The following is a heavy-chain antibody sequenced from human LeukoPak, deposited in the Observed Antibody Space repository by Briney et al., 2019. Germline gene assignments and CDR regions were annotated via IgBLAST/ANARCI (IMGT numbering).Heavy chain of an antibody. Sequence: SETLSLTCTVSGGSVSSGSYYWSWIRQPPGKGLEWIAYIYYSGSANYNPSLKSRVTISVDTSKNQFSLKLSSVTAADTAVYYRARGTIAVAGPGFTDWFDPWGQGTLVTVSS. V-gene: IGHV4-61*01. CDR1: GGSVSSGSYY. CDR3: ARGTIAVAGPGFTDWFDP. D-gene: IGHD6-19*01. J-gene: IGHJ5*02. CDR2: IYYSGSA.